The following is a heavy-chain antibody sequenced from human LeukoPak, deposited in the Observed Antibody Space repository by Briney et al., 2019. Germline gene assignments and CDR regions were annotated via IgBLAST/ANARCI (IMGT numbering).Heavy chain of an antibody. Sequence: PSETLSLTCTVSGGSISSSGYYWGWIRQPPGEGLEWIGSVDYTGITSHSPSLKSRVTISVDTSKNQFSLKVSSVSAADTGVYYCARGTYDSSGYYHDYWGQGTLVTVSS. CDR2: VDYTGIT. D-gene: IGHD3-22*01. J-gene: IGHJ4*02. V-gene: IGHV4-39*01. CDR1: GGSISSSGYY. CDR3: ARGTYDSSGYYHDY.